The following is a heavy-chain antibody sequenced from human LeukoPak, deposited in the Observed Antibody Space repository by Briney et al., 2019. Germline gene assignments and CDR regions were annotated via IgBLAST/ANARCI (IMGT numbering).Heavy chain of an antibody. CDR1: GGSIFTTDW. CDR2: ISSSGSTI. D-gene: IGHD4-23*01. Sequence: LSLTCAVSGGSIFTTDWWSWVRQAPGKGLEWVSYISSSGSTIVYADSVKGRFTISRDNAKNSLYLQMNSLRAEDTAVYYCAREDGGNYFDYWGQGTLVTVSS. V-gene: IGHV3-48*03. CDR3: AREDGGNYFDY. J-gene: IGHJ4*02.